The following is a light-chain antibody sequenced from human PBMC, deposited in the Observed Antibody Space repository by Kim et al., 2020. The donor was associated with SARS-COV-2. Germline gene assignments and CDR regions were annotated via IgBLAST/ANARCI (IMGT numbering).Light chain of an antibody. J-gene: IGKJ1*01. CDR1: QSVSSGY. Sequence: SPGERATVSCRASQSVSSGYSAWYQQKPGQAPRLLIYDASTRATGIPDRFSGSGSGTDFTLTISRLEPEDFAVYYCQQYGSSPQTFGQGTKVDIK. V-gene: IGKV3-20*01. CDR3: QQYGSSPQT. CDR2: DAS.